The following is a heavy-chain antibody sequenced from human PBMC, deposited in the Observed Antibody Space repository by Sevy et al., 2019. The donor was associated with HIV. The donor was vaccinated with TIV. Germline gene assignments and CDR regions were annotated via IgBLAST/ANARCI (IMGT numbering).Heavy chain of an antibody. CDR3: ARDGGYSIKWYPLY. Sequence: GGSLRLSCAASGFAFSSHAMHWVRQAPGKGLEWVAVISYEGTETFYAASVGGRFTISRDNSKNMLSLQINSLRPEDTAVYFCARDGGYSIKWYPLYWGHGTLVTVSS. D-gene: IGHD6-13*01. J-gene: IGHJ4*01. CDR2: ISYEGTET. CDR1: GFAFSSHA. V-gene: IGHV3-30-3*01.